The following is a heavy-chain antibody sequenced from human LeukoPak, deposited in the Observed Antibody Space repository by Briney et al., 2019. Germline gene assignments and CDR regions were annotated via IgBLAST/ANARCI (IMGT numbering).Heavy chain of an antibody. V-gene: IGHV1-46*01. D-gene: IGHD4-23*01. Sequence: ASVKVSCKASGYTYTSYYMHWVRQAPGQGLEWMGIINPSGGSTSYAQKFQGSVTMTRDTSTSTVYMELSSLRSEDTAVYYCARDRDGVDGGRPYYFDYWGQGTLVTVSS. CDR1: GYTYTSYY. J-gene: IGHJ4*02. CDR3: ARDRDGVDGGRPYYFDY. CDR2: INPSGGST.